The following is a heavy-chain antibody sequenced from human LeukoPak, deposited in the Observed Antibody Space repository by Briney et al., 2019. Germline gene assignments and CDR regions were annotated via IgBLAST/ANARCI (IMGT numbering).Heavy chain of an antibody. V-gene: IGHV1-58*01. D-gene: IGHD6-13*01. CDR1: GFTFTNSA. Sequence: TSVKVSCKASGFTFTNSAVQWVRQARGQRLEWVGWIVVGSGNTNYAETFQERVTISGDVSTSTAYMELSSLRSEDTAVYYCARVSGRIGQQLVDWGQGTLVTVSS. CDR3: ARVSGRIGQQLVD. J-gene: IGHJ4*02. CDR2: IVVGSGNT.